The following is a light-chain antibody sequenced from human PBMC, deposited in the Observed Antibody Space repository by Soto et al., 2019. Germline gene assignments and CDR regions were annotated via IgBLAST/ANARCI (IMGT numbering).Light chain of an antibody. CDR3: QQYCTSPFT. V-gene: IGKV3-20*01. J-gene: IGKJ3*01. CDR1: QSVSSNY. Sequence: EIVLTQSPGTLSLSPGERATLSCRASQSVSSNYLTWYQQKPGQAPRLLIYGASSRATGIPDRFSGSGSGTDFTLTISRLEPEDFAVYYCQQYCTSPFTFGPGTKVDIK. CDR2: GAS.